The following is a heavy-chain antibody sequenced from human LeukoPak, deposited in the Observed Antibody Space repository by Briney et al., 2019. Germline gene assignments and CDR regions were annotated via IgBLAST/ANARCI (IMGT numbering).Heavy chain of an antibody. J-gene: IGHJ4*02. V-gene: IGHV3-9*01. CDR1: GFSFDDYA. Sequence: PGGSLRLSCAASGFSFDDYAMHWVRQAPGKGLEWVSGISWNSGTIGYADSVKGRFTISRDNAKNSLYLQMNSLRAEDTAVYYCVKVAISVGESSFDYWGQGTLVTVSS. CDR3: VKVAISVGESSFDY. D-gene: IGHD3-16*01. CDR2: ISWNSGTI.